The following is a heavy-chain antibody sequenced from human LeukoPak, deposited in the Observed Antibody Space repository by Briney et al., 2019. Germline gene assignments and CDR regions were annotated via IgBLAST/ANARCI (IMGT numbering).Heavy chain of an antibody. V-gene: IGHV5-51*01. Sequence: GESLKISCKGSGFTLTSYWIGWVRQMPGKGLEWMGIIYPGDSDTRYSPSFQGQVTISADKSTSTAYLQWSSLKASDTAMYYCARLGAAAGIDYWGQGTLVTVSS. CDR3: ARLGAAAGIDY. CDR2: IYPGDSDT. CDR1: GFTLTSYW. D-gene: IGHD6-13*01. J-gene: IGHJ4*02.